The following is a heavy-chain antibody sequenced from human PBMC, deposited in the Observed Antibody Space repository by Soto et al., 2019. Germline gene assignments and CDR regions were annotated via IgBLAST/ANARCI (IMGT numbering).Heavy chain of an antibody. V-gene: IGHV3-7*03. D-gene: IGHD3-22*01. CDR2: INQDGSEK. CDR3: VRDDSTGYYYFDH. Sequence: PRWSLRLSCAASRFTCSTYWMSWFRQAPGKGLERVANINQDGSEKYYADSVKGRFSISRDNAKNSLYLQMNSLRAEDTAVYYCVRDDSTGYYYFDHWGQGTLVTVSS. J-gene: IGHJ4*02. CDR1: RFTCSTYW.